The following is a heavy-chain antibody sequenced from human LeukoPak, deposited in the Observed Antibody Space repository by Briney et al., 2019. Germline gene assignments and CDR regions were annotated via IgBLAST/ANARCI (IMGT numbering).Heavy chain of an antibody. V-gene: IGHV1-46*01. CDR1: GYTFTSYY. CDR2: INPSGGST. D-gene: IGHD6-19*01. J-gene: IGHJ6*03. Sequence: ASVKVSRKASGYTFTSYYIHWVRQAPGQGLAWMGIINPSGGSTSYAQKFQGRVTMTRDTSTSTVYMELSSLRSEDTAVYYCARDRGYSSGWYGDNYYYYYMDVWGKGTTVTVSS. CDR3: ARDRGYSSGWYGDNYYYYYMDV.